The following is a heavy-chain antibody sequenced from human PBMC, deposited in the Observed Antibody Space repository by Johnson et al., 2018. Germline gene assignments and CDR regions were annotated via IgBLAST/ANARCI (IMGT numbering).Heavy chain of an antibody. Sequence: VQLVEAGGGLGQPGGSLRLSCAASGFRFRDYWMTWVRQAPGKGVEWVATINKDESEKSYVDSVKGRFLISRDNAENSLSLQMNNLTAADTAMYFCARDQAKFYDALTCSGLPLDIWGQGTMVIVSS. CDR1: GFRFRDYW. J-gene: IGHJ3*02. D-gene: IGHD3-9*01. V-gene: IGHV3-7*01. CDR3: ARDQAKFYDALTCSGLPLDI. CDR2: INKDESEK.